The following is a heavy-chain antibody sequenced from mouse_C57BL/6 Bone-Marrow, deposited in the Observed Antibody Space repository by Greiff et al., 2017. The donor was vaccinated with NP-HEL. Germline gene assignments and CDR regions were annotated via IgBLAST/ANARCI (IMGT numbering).Heavy chain of an antibody. CDR1: GYTFTDYY. CDR2: INPNNGGT. D-gene: IGHD1-1*01. CDR3: ASVLLLFPGYFDV. J-gene: IGHJ1*03. Sequence: VQLKDSGPELVKPGASVKISCKASGYTFTDYYMNWVKQSHGKSLEWIGDINPNNGGTSYNEKFKGKATLTVDKSSSTAYMELRSLTSEDSAVYYCASVLLLFPGYFDVWGTGTTVTVSS. V-gene: IGHV1-26*01.